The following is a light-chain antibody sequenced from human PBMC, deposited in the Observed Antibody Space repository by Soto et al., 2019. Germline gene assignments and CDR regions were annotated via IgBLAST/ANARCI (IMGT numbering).Light chain of an antibody. CDR1: QGISSY. Sequence: AIRMTQSPSSFSASTGDRVTITCRASQGISSYLAWYQQKPGKAPKLLIYAASTLQPGVPSRFSGSGSGTDFTLTISSLQPEDVATYYCQKYNSAPWTFGQGTKVDIK. CDR3: QKYNSAPWT. CDR2: AAS. J-gene: IGKJ1*01. V-gene: IGKV1-8*01.